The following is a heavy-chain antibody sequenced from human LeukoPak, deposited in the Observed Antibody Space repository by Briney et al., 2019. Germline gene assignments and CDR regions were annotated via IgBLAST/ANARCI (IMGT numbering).Heavy chain of an antibody. D-gene: IGHD6-19*01. J-gene: IGHJ6*03. CDR3: ARGVAVAGTWLVAYYYYYMDV. V-gene: IGHV7-4-1*02. CDR2: INTNTGNP. Sequence: GASVKVSCKASGYTFTSYAMNWVRQAPGQGLEWMGWINTNTGNPTYAQGFTGRFVFSLDTSVSTAYLQISSLKAEDTAVYYCARGVAVAGTWLVAYYYYYMDVWGKGTTVTVSS. CDR1: GYTFTSYA.